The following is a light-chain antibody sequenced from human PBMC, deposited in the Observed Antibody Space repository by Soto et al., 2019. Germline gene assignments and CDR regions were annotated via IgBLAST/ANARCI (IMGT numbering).Light chain of an antibody. V-gene: IGKV3-11*01. CDR2: DTS. CDR1: QSVSTY. Sequence: EIVLTQSPATLSLSPGQRATLSCRASQSVSTYLAWYQQKPGQSPRLFIYDTSKRANGIPARFSGSGSGTVFTVSISSLEAEDFAVYYCQQHSTLITFAQGTRLAI. CDR3: QQHSTLIT. J-gene: IGKJ5*01.